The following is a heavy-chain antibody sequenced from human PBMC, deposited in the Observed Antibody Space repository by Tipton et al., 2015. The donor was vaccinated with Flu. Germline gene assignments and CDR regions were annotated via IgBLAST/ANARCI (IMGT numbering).Heavy chain of an antibody. CDR3: ARRDYSNDVSEPHNWFDS. D-gene: IGHD4-11*01. CDR1: GDSIGSPYF. Sequence: TLSLTCSVSGDSIGSPYFWGWIRKPPGGGLEGIGNVHRSGNGYYKPSLKSRVSISVDTSKNQFSLELTSVTAADTAVYYCARRDYSNDVSEPHNWFDSWGQGILVTGSS. J-gene: IGHJ5*01. V-gene: IGHV4-38-2*01. CDR2: VHRSGNG.